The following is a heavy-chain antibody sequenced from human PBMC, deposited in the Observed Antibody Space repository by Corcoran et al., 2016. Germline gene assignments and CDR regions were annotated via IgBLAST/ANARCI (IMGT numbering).Heavy chain of an antibody. CDR2: ISSSSSTI. D-gene: IGHD6-19*01. Sequence: EVQLVESGGGLVQPGGSLRLSCAASGFTFSSYSMNWVRQAPGKGLEWVSYISSSSSTIYYADSVKGRFTISRDNAKNSLYLQMKSLRDEDTAVYYCARERGGYSSGYYYYYGMDVWGQGTTVTVSS. V-gene: IGHV3-48*02. J-gene: IGHJ6*02. CDR3: ARERGGYSSGYYYYYGMDV. CDR1: GFTFSSYS.